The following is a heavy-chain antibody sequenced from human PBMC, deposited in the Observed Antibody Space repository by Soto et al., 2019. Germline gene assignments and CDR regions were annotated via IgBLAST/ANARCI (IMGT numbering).Heavy chain of an antibody. V-gene: IGHV1-69*01. D-gene: IGHD3-10*01. CDR3: ARGPIVPGVALYGMGV. CDR1: GDTLSTYA. Sequence: QVQLVQSGAEVKKPGSSVKVSCKASGDTLSTYAISWVRQAPGHGLQWMEGIIPVIGTPNYAQKFQGRVMITADEFTRTAYVGMTSLRSEDTPVYYCARGPIVPGVALYGMGVWGQATTVTVSS. CDR2: IIPVIGTP. J-gene: IGHJ6*02.